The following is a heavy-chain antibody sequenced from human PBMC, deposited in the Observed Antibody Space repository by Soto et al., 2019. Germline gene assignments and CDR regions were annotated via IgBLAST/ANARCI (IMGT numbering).Heavy chain of an antibody. V-gene: IGHV2-5*01. CDR2: IYWNDDK. D-gene: IGHD3-22*01. J-gene: IGHJ4*02. CDR1: GFSLSTSGVG. Sequence: SGPTLVNPTQTLTLTCTFSGFSLSTSGVGVGWIRQPPGKALEWLALIYWNDDKRYSPSLKSRLTITKDTSKNQVVLTMTNMDPVDTATYYCAHSSPHYYDSSGYSPIDYWGQGTLVTVSS. CDR3: AHSSPHYYDSSGYSPIDY.